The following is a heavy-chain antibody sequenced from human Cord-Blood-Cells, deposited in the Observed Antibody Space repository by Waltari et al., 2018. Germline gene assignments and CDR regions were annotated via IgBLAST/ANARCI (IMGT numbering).Heavy chain of an antibody. V-gene: IGHV4-34*01. J-gene: IGHJ3*02. CDR1: GGSFRGYY. CDR3: ARCDSSGYKEAFDI. CDR2: INHSGST. D-gene: IGHD3-22*01. Sequence: QVQLQQWGAGLLKPSETLSLTCAVYGGSFRGYYWSRIRQPPGKGLEWIGEINHSGSTNYNPSLKSRVTISVDTSKNQFSLKLSSVTAADTAVYYCARCDSSGYKEAFDIWGQGTMVTVSS.